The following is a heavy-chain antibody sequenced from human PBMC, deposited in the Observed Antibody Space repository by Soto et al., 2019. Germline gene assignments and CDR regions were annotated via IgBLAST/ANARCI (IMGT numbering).Heavy chain of an antibody. D-gene: IGHD2-15*01. CDR1: GFSLSNARMG. J-gene: IGHJ4*02. V-gene: IGHV2-26*01. CDR3: ARITLGYCSGGSCSTFDY. CDR2: IFSNDEK. Sequence: QVTLKESGPVLVKPTETLTLTCTVSGFSLSNARMGVSWIRQPPGKALEWLAHIFSNDEKSYSTSLKSRLTISKATSKSQVVLTMTNMDPVDTATYYCARITLGYCSGGSCSTFDYWGQGTLVTVSS.